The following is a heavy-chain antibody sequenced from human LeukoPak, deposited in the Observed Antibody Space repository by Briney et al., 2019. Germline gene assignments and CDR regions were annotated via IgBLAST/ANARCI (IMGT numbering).Heavy chain of an antibody. CDR2: VSGSGGST. Sequence: PGGSLRLSCAASGFTFSSYAMSWVRQAPGKGLEWVSAVSGSGGSTYYADSVKDRLTISRDNSKNTLYLQMNSLRAEDTAVYYCAKGARRFLEWLLDYYYYMDVWGKGTTVTVSS. V-gene: IGHV3-23*01. J-gene: IGHJ6*03. D-gene: IGHD3-3*01. CDR1: GFTFSSYA. CDR3: AKGARRFLEWLLDYYYYMDV.